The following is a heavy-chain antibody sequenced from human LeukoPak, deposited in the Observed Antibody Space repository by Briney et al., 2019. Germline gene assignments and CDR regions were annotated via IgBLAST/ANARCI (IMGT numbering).Heavy chain of an antibody. V-gene: IGHV4-61*02. CDR1: GGSISSGSYY. Sequence: SETLSLTCTVSGGSISSGSYYWSWIRQPAGKGLEWIGRIYTSGSTNYNPSLKSRVTISVDTSKNQFSLKLSSVTAADTAVYYCARSARSYWYFDLWGRGTLVTVSS. CDR2: IYTSGST. CDR3: ARSARSYWYFDL. D-gene: IGHD6-25*01. J-gene: IGHJ2*01.